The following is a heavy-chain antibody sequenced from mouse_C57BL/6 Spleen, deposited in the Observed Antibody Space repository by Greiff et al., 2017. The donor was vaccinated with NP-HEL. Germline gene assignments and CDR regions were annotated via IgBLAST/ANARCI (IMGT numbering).Heavy chain of an antibody. D-gene: IGHD2-3*01. CDR3: TGIYDGTRGAMDY. CDR2: IYPGNSDT. V-gene: IGHV1-5*01. CDR1: GYTFTSYW. Sequence: EVQLQQSGTVLARPGASVKMSCKTSGYTFTSYWMHWVKQRPGQGLEWIGAIYPGNSDTSYNQKFKGKAKLTAVTSASTAYMELSSLTNEDSAVYYCTGIYDGTRGAMDYWGQGTSVTVSS. J-gene: IGHJ4*01.